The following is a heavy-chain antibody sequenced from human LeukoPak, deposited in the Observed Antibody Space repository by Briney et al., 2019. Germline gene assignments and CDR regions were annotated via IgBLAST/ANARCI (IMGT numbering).Heavy chain of an antibody. Sequence: PGGSLRLSCAASEFTFSSYAMSWVRQAPGKGLDWVSAISGSGGSTYYADSVKGRFTISRDNSRNTLYLQMNSLRAEDTAVYYCARGPGVAVAGPVDVWGKGTTVTVSS. J-gene: IGHJ6*04. CDR3: ARGPGVAVAGPVDV. D-gene: IGHD6-13*01. CDR2: ISGSGGST. CDR1: EFTFSSYA. V-gene: IGHV3-23*01.